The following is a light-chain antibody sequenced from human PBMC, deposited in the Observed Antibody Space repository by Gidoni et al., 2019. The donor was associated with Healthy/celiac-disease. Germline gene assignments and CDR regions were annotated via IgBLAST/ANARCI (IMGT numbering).Light chain of an antibody. CDR3: QSYDSSVV. J-gene: IGLJ2*01. Sequence: QSVLTPPPSVSVAPGQRVTISCTGSSSNIGAGYDVHWYQQLPGTAPKPLIFGSTNRPSGVPDRFSGSKSGTSASRAITGLQAEDEADYYCQSYDSSVVFGGGTKLTVL. V-gene: IGLV1-40*01. CDR1: SSNIGAGYD. CDR2: GST.